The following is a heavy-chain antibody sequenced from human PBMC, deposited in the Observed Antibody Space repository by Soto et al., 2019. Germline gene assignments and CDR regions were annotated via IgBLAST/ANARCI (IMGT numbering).Heavy chain of an antibody. D-gene: IGHD1-7*01. CDR2: MNPNSGNT. J-gene: IGHJ5*02. V-gene: IGHV1-8*01. CDR1: GYTFTSYD. CDR3: ARGGPGTTPDRYDP. Sequence: QVQLVQSGAEVKKPGASVKVSCKASGYTFTSYDINWVRQATGHGLEWMGWMNPNSGNTVYAQKFQGRVTTTRDTSISTSYMELSSLSSEDTAVYSCARGGPGTTPDRYDPWGQGTLVTVSS.